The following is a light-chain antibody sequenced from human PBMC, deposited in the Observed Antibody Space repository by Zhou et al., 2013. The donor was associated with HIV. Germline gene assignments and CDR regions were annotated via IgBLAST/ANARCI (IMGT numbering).Light chain of an antibody. Sequence: DIQMTQSPSTLSASVGDRVTITCRASQSISRWLAWYQQKPGKAPKLLIYKASSLESGVPSRFSGSGSGTDFTFTISSLQPEDIATYYCQQYDNLPQGPLTFGGGTKVEIK. CDR2: KAS. J-gene: IGKJ4*01. CDR3: QQYDNLPQGPLT. CDR1: QSISRW. V-gene: IGKV1-5*03.